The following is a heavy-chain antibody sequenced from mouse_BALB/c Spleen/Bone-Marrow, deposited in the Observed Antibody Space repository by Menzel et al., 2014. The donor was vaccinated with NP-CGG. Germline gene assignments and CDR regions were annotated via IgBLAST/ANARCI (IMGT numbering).Heavy chain of an antibody. Sequence: EVKLQESGGGLVKPGGSLKLSCAASGFTFXDYYMYWVRQTPEKRLEWVATISDGGSYTYYPDSVKGRFTISRDYAKNNLYLQMSSLKSEDTAMYYCANYYGSTWFAYWGQGTLVTVSA. CDR1: GFTFXDYY. V-gene: IGHV5-4*02. D-gene: IGHD1-1*01. J-gene: IGHJ3*01. CDR3: ANYYGSTWFAY. CDR2: ISDGGSYT.